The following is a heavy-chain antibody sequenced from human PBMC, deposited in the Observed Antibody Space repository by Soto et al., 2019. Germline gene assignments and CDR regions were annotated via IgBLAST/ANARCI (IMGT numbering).Heavy chain of an antibody. J-gene: IGHJ4*02. D-gene: IGHD3-16*01. Sequence: EVQLLESGGGLVQPGGSLRLSCAASGFTFSSYAMSWVRQAPGKGLEWVSAISGSGGSTYYADSVKGRFTISRDNSKNTLYLQMNSLRAEDTAVYYCAKDLKWPLPHAHNRYFGCLSNWGQGTLVTVSS. V-gene: IGHV3-23*01. CDR1: GFTFSSYA. CDR3: AKDLKWPLPHAHNRYFGCLSN. CDR2: ISGSGGST.